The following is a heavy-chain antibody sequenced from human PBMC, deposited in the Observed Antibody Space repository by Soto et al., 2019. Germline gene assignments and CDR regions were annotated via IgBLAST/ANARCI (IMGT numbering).Heavy chain of an antibody. Sequence: HGESLKISCKGSGYSFTNYWIGWVRQMPGKGLEWMGIIYPGDSDTRYSPSFQGQVTISADKSVNTAHLQWSSLKASDTAMYYCAFSTLTTGYCISGSCWDAFDIWGQGTMVTVSS. CDR3: AFSTLTTGYCISGSCWDAFDI. CDR1: GYSFTNYW. D-gene: IGHD2-15*01. V-gene: IGHV5-51*01. J-gene: IGHJ3*02. CDR2: IYPGDSDT.